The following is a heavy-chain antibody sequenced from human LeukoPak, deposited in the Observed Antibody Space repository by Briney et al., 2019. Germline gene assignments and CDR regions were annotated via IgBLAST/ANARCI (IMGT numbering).Heavy chain of an antibody. CDR3: ARQAGYSSGWYIDY. CDR2: IYYSGST. J-gene: IGHJ4*02. CDR1: GGSISSSSYY. D-gene: IGHD6-19*01. V-gene: IGHV4-39*01. Sequence: PSETLSLTCTVSGGSISSSSYYWGWIRQPPGKGLEWIGSIYYSGSTYYNPSLKSRVTISVDTSKNQFSLKLSSVTAADTAMYYCARQAGYSSGWYIDYWGQGTLVTVSS.